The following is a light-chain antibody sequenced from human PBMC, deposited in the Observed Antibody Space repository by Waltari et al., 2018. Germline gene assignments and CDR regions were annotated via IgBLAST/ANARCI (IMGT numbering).Light chain of an antibody. V-gene: IGLV3-1*01. CDR1: NLGEKY. Sequence: SYELTQPPSVSVSPGQTATISCSGDNLGEKYALWYQQKPGQSPVLVIYQDNRRPSGIPERFSGSNSGNTATLTISGTQAMDEADYYCQAWDSSAAGVFGTGTKVTVL. CDR2: QDN. CDR3: QAWDSSAAGV. J-gene: IGLJ1*01.